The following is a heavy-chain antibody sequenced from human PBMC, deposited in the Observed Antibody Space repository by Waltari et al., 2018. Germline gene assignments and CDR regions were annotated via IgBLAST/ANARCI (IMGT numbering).Heavy chain of an antibody. Sequence: TFSDYYIHWVQQAPGKGLRWMGLVDPEDGETIYADNFQGRVTISADTSTDTAFMELSSLRSEDTAVFYCATALGDSSSASRPFDFWGQGTMITVSS. J-gene: IGHJ3*01. D-gene: IGHD6-19*01. CDR2: VDPEDGET. CDR1: TFSDYY. V-gene: IGHV1-69-2*01. CDR3: ATALGDSSSASRPFDF.